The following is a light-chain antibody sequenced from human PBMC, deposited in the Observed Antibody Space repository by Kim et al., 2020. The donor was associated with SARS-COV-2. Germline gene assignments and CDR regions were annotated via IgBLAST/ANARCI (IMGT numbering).Light chain of an antibody. J-gene: IGKJ2*01. CDR2: AAS. CDR1: QGIRND. V-gene: IGKV1-6*01. Sequence: SASVGDRVTITCRASQGIRNDLGWYQQKPGKAPKLLIFAASSLQSGVPSRFSGSGFGTDFTLTISSLQPEDFATYYCLQDYNYPHTFGQGTKLEI. CDR3: LQDYNYPHT.